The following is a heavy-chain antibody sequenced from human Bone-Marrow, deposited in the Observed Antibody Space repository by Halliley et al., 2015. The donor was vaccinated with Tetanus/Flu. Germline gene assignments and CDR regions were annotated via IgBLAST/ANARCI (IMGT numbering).Heavy chain of an antibody. D-gene: IGHD3-10*01. CDR2: INPSGGST. V-gene: IGHV1-46*01. J-gene: IGHJ4*02. CDR3: ARDNMAFDC. Sequence: GPGWMGMINPSGGSTNYAQKFQGRVPMTRDTSTSTVYMELSSLRSEDTAVYYCARDNMAFDCWGQGTLVTVSS.